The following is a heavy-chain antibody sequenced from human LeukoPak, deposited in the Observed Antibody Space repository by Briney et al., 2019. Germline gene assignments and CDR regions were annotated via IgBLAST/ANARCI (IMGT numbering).Heavy chain of an antibody. CDR1: GGTFSSYA. CDR3: ARRDDSSGYSEVGYYGMDV. D-gene: IGHD3-22*01. J-gene: IGHJ6*02. CDR2: IIPIFGTA. V-gene: IGHV1-69*01. Sequence: GASVKVSCKASGGTFSSYAISWVRQAPGQGLEWMGGIIPIFGTANYAQKFQGRVTITADESTSTAYMELSSLRSEDTAVYYCARRDDSSGYSEVGYYGMDVWGQGTTVTVSS.